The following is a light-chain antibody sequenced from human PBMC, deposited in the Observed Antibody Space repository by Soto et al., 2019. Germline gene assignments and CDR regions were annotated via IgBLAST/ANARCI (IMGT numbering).Light chain of an antibody. CDR1: QSVSRNY. V-gene: IGKV3-20*01. CDR2: DTS. J-gene: IGKJ1*01. Sequence: EVVLTQSPGTLSLSPGETATLSCRASQSVSRNYLAWYQQKPGQAPTLLMYDTSYRATGIPDRFSGSGSVTDFTLTISRLEPEDFAVYYCLQYGSSGTFGQGTKVDIK. CDR3: LQYGSSGT.